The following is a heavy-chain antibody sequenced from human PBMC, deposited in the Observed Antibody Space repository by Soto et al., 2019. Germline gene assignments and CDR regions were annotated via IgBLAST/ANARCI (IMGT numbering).Heavy chain of an antibody. D-gene: IGHD6-6*01. V-gene: IGHV6-1*01. CDR2: TYYRSKWYN. Sequence: SQTLSLTCAISGDSVSSNSAAWNWIRQSPSRGLEWLGRTYYRSKWYNDYAVSVKSRITINPDTSKNQFALQLISVTPEDTAVYYCAREGYSSSSGVFDYWGQGTLVTVSS. CDR1: GDSVSSNSAA. J-gene: IGHJ4*02. CDR3: AREGYSSSSGVFDY.